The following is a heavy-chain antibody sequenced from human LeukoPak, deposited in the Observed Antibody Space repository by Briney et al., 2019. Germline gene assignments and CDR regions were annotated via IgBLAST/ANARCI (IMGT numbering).Heavy chain of an antibody. J-gene: IGHJ4*02. CDR3: AKERSFGTWLGDY. Sequence: PGGSLRLSCAASGFTFSSYWMHWVRQAPGKGLVWVSRIKSDGSGTTYADSVKGRFTISRDNAKNTLYLQMNSLRAEDTAIYYCAKERSFGTWLGDYWGQGTLVTVSS. D-gene: IGHD2/OR15-2a*01. CDR1: GFTFSSYW. V-gene: IGHV3-74*01. CDR2: IKSDGSGT.